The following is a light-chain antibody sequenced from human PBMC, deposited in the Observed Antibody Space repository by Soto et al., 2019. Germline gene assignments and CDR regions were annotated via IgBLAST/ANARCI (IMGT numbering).Light chain of an antibody. CDR3: QNYNSAPFT. V-gene: IGKV1-27*01. CDR1: QGIYNY. Sequence: DIQMTQSPSSRSASVGDRVTITCRASQGIYNYLAWYQQKPGKVPKLLIYPASALQSGVPSRFSGSGLVTNFTLTISSLQPEDVATYFCQNYNSAPFTFGPGTKVDIK. CDR2: PAS. J-gene: IGKJ3*01.